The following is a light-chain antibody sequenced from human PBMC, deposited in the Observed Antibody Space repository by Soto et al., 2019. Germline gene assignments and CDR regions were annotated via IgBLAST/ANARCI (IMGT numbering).Light chain of an antibody. Sequence: QSVLTQPASVSGSPGQSITISCTGTSSDVGGYNYVSWYQQHPGKAPKLMIYDVSSRPSGVSNRFSGAKSGNTASLTISGLQTEDEADYYCSSYTSSSTPYVFGTGIKLTVL. J-gene: IGLJ1*01. CDR2: DVS. CDR1: SSDVGGYNY. V-gene: IGLV2-14*01. CDR3: SSYTSSSTPYV.